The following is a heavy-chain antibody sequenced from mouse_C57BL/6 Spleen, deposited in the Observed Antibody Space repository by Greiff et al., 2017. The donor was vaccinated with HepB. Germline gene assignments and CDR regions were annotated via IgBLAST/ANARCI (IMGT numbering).Heavy chain of an antibody. Sequence: EVKLMESGGGLVKPGGSLKLSCAASGFTFSDYGMHWVRQAPEKGLEWVVYISSGSSTIYYADTVKGRFTISRDNAKNTLFLQMTSLRSEDTAMYYCARYYGSMDYWGQGTSVTVSS. D-gene: IGHD1-1*01. V-gene: IGHV5-17*01. J-gene: IGHJ4*01. CDR3: ARYYGSMDY. CDR2: ISSGSSTI. CDR1: GFTFSDYG.